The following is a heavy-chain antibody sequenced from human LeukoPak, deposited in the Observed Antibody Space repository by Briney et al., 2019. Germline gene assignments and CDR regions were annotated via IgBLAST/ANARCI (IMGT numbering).Heavy chain of an antibody. CDR2: IGGSGGST. CDR3: RGPGSYGYHGWFDP. V-gene: IGHV3-23*01. J-gene: IGHJ5*02. D-gene: IGHD5-18*01. Sequence: GGSLRLSCIGTGVTFSIYAMSWVRQTPGRGREGVSGIGGSGGSTYYADSVQGRFTISRDNSKHSLYLKMSSLGAGDTAVYYCRGPGSYGYHGWFDPWGQGTLVTASS. CDR1: GVTFSIYA.